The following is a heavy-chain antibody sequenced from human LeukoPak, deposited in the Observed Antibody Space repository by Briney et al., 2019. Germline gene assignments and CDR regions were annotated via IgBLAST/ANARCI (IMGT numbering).Heavy chain of an antibody. D-gene: IGHD1-26*01. CDR1: GFSFASYG. CDR2: ISAGSSNT. J-gene: IGHJ4*02. Sequence: GGSLRLSCSASGFSFASYGMNWVRQAPGSGLKWVAYISAGSSNTFYADSVKGRFTISRDDADNFLHLQMNSLSAEDTAVYYCARSAVQANTPFYFDFWGQGALVTVSS. CDR3: ARSAVQANTPFYFDF. V-gene: IGHV3-48*01.